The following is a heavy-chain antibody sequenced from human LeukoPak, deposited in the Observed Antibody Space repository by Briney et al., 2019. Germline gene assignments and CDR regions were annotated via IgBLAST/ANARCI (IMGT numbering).Heavy chain of an antibody. CDR2: ISGSGTPI. CDR3: ARVDWMIGAFDI. CDR1: GFTLSTYE. J-gene: IGHJ3*02. Sequence: GGSLRLSCAASGFTLSTYEMNWVRQAPGKGLEWVSYISGSGTPIYYADSVRGRFTISRDNAKNSLYLQMNSLRDEDTAVYYCARVDWMIGAFDIWGQGTMVTVSS. D-gene: IGHD3-22*01. V-gene: IGHV3-48*03.